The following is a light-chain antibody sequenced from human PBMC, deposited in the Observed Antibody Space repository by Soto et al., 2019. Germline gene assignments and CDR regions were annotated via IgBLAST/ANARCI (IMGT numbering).Light chain of an antibody. Sequence: EIVLTQSPGTLSLSPGERATLSCRASQRISNSYLAWYQQKPGQAPRLLLYDASSRATGIPDRVSGSGSGTDFTLTISRLQPEDFAVYYCQQYARTPLAFGQGTKVEIK. CDR2: DAS. CDR1: QRISNSY. V-gene: IGKV3-20*01. J-gene: IGKJ2*01. CDR3: QQYARTPLA.